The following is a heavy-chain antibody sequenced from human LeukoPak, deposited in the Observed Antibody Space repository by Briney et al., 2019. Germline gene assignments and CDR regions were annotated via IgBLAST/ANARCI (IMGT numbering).Heavy chain of an antibody. Sequence: KPSETLSLTCTVSGSSISSSSYYWSWIRQPPGRGLEWIGHIYHSGSTNYNPSLKSRVTISADTSKNQFSLNLSSVTAADTAVYHCARHTTYRDYFDYWGQGTLVTVSS. CDR1: GSSISSSSYY. V-gene: IGHV4-61*05. J-gene: IGHJ4*02. CDR2: IYHSGST. D-gene: IGHD1-26*01. CDR3: ARHTTYRDYFDY.